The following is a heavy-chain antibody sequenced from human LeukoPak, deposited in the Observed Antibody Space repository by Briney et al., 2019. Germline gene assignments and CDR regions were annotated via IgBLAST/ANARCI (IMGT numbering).Heavy chain of an antibody. CDR1: GYSFTSYW. J-gene: IGHJ4*02. CDR3: ARPGYCSGGSCYQGDY. Sequence: PGESLKISCKGSGYSFTSYWIGWVRQMPGKGLEWMGIIYPGDSDTRYSPSFQGQVTISADESISTAYLQWSSLKASDTAMYYCARPGYCSGGSCYQGDYWGQGTLVTVSS. V-gene: IGHV5-51*01. D-gene: IGHD2-15*01. CDR2: IYPGDSDT.